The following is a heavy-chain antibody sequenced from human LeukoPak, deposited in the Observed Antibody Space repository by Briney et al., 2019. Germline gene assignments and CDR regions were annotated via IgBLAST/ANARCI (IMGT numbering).Heavy chain of an antibody. CDR2: IHYSGST. J-gene: IGHJ4*02. V-gene: IGHV4-31*03. Sequence: SATLSFTCTVTDGSISSGDYYCTWIRQHPGKRLQWIGYIHYSGSTYYNPSLKSRLTISVDTSKNQFSLKVSSMTAADTAVYYCARAKYNSGWYLDYWGQGTLVTVSS. CDR3: ARAKYNSGWYLDY. CDR1: DGSISSGDYY. D-gene: IGHD6-19*01.